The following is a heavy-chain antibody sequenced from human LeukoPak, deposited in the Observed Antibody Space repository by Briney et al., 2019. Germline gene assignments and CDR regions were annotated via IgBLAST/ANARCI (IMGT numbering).Heavy chain of an antibody. CDR3: ARVERDDYGDYFDY. Sequence: GGSLRLSCAASGFTFSSYGMPWVRQAPGKGLEWVAVIWYDGSNKYYADSVKGQFTISRDNSKNTLYLQMNSLRAEDTAVYYCARVERDDYGDYFDYWGQGTLVTVSS. CDR1: GFTFSSYG. J-gene: IGHJ4*02. CDR2: IWYDGSNK. V-gene: IGHV3-33*01. D-gene: IGHD4-17*01.